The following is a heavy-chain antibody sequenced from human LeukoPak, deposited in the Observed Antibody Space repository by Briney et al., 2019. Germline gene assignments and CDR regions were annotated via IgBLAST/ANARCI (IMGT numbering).Heavy chain of an antibody. CDR3: AKLRYFDHDAFDI. V-gene: IGHV3-53*05. D-gene: IGHD3-9*01. CDR2: IYSGGST. J-gene: IGHJ3*02. CDR1: GFTVSSKY. Sequence: PGGSLRLSCAASGFTVSSKYMSWVRQAPGKGLEWVSVIYSGGSTDYADSVKGRFTISRDNSKNTLYLQMNSLRAEDTAVYYCAKLRYFDHDAFDIWGQGTMVTVSS.